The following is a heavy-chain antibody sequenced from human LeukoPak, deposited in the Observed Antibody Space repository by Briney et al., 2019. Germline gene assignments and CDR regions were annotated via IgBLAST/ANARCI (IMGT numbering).Heavy chain of an antibody. CDR3: ARDGARQDPYFDY. CDR2: IKQDGSEK. CDR1: GFTFSSYW. J-gene: IGHJ4*02. Sequence: GGSLRLSCAASGFTFSSYWMSWVRQAPGKGLEWVANIKQDGSEKYYVDSVKGRFTISRDNAKNSLYLQMNSLRAEDTAVYYCARDGARQDPYFDYWGQGTLVTVSS. D-gene: IGHD3-16*01. V-gene: IGHV3-7*01.